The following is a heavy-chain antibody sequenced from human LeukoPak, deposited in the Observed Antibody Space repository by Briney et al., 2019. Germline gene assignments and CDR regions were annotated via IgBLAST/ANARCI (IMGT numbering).Heavy chain of an antibody. CDR1: GFTFSDYN. CDR3: ARDRVYYMDV. V-gene: IGHV3-48*02. J-gene: IGHJ6*03. Sequence: GGSLRLSCAASGFTFSDYNMNWVRQAPGQGLEWLSRIGGRTSTTYYADSVKGRFTISRDNAKNSLYLQMNGLSDEDTAVYYCARDRVYYMDVWGKGTTVTVSS. CDR2: IGGRTSTT.